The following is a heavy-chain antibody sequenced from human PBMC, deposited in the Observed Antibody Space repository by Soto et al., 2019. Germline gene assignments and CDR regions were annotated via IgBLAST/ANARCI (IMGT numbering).Heavy chain of an antibody. CDR1: GFTFTSSA. CDR3: AAELFGDTMVRGNFDY. V-gene: IGHV1-58*01. Sequence: SVKVSCKASGFTFTSSAVQWVRQARGQRLEWIGWIVVGSGNTNYAQKFQERVTITRDMSTSTAYMELSSLRSEDTAVYYCAAELFGDTMVRGNFDYWGQGTLVTVSS. CDR2: IVVGSGNT. J-gene: IGHJ4*02. D-gene: IGHD3-10*01.